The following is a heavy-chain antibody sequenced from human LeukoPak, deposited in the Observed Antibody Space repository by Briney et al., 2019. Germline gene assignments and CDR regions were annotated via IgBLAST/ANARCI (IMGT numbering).Heavy chain of an antibody. D-gene: IGHD4-23*01. CDR2: IKQDGSEK. V-gene: IGHV3-7*01. J-gene: IGHJ4*02. CDR1: GFTFSSYW. Sequence: PGGSLRLSCAASGFTFSSYWMSWVRQAPGKGLEWVANIKQDGSEKYYVDSVKGRFTISRDNAKNSLYLQMNSLRAEDTAVYYCAKPLEKYTYGGNFDYWGQGILVTVSS. CDR3: AKPLEKYTYGGNFDY.